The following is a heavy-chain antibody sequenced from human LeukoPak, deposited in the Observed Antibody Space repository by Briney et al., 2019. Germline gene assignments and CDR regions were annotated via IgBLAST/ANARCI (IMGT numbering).Heavy chain of an antibody. J-gene: IGHJ4*02. CDR1: RFTVSSNY. CDR2: IYSGGST. V-gene: IGHV3-53*01. Sequence: QSGGSLRLSCAASRFTVSSNYMTWVRQAAGKGLEWVSVIYSGGSTYYADSVKGRFTISRDNSRNTLYLQMNSLRAEDTAVYYCARRAGAYSHPYDYWGQGTLVTVSS. D-gene: IGHD4/OR15-4a*01. CDR3: ARRAGAYSHPYDY.